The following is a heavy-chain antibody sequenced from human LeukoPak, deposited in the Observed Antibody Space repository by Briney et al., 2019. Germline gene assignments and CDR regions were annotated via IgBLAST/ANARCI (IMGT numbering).Heavy chain of an antibody. Sequence: ASVKVSCKASGYTFTGYYMHWVRQAPGQGLEWMGWINPNSGGTNYAQKFQGRVTMTRDTSISTAYMELSRLRSDDTAVYYCASASTYYYDSSGYSLGHWGQGTLVTVSS. CDR2: INPNSGGT. D-gene: IGHD3-22*01. J-gene: IGHJ4*02. CDR1: GYTFTGYY. V-gene: IGHV1-2*02. CDR3: ASASTYYYDSSGYSLGH.